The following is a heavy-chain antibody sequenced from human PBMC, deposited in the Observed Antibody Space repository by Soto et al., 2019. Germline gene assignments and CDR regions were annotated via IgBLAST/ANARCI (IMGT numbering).Heavy chain of an antibody. Sequence: LRLSCSASGFSFSDYYMTWVRQAPGKGLEWISYISGSGGSTYYADSVKGRFTISRDNSKNTLYLQMNSLRAEDTAVYYCAKDRAVSKWVVVPAALTDDAFDIWGQGTMVTVSS. D-gene: IGHD2-2*01. CDR3: AKDRAVSKWVVVPAALTDDAFDI. CDR2: ISGSGGST. J-gene: IGHJ3*02. CDR1: GFSFSDYY. V-gene: IGHV3-23*01.